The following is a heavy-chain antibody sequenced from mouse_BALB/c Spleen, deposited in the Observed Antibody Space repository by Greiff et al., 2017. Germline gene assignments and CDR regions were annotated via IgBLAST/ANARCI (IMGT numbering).Heavy chain of an antibody. CDR2: INPYNGDT. CDR1: GYSFTGYF. J-gene: IGHJ1*01. V-gene: IGHV1-20*02. Sequence: EVKLMESGPELVKPGASVKISCKASGYSFTGYFMNWVMQSHGKSLEWIGRINPYNGDTFYNQKFKGKATLTVDKSSSTAHMELRSLASEDSAVYYCARIHYYGYWYFDVWGAGTTVTVSS. D-gene: IGHD1-2*01. CDR3: ARIHYYGYWYFDV.